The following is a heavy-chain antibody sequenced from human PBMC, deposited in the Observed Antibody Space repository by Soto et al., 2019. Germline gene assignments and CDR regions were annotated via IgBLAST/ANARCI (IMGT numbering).Heavy chain of an antibody. CDR3: ARTPETRDWLDP. Sequence: QVQLQQSGPGLVRPSETLSLSCSVSGASVSSYYWSWVRQPPGKGLEWIGYIYYIGAYNYNPSLKSRVTISVDTSKNQFSLKLTSVNAADTAVYYCARTPETRDWLDPWGQGTLVTVSS. CDR1: GASVSSYY. V-gene: IGHV4-59*02. D-gene: IGHD1-7*01. CDR2: IYYIGAY. J-gene: IGHJ5*02.